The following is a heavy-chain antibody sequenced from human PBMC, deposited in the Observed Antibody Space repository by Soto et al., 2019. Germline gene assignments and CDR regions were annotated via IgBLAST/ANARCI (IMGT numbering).Heavy chain of an antibody. Sequence: ASVKVSCKSSGYSFTNYVMHWVRQAPGQRLEWMGWINPGYGDTKYSQKFQGRVTITRDTSASTAYMELSSLRSEDTAVYYCATHNRSEDSSGHRGNRFDPWGQGTLVTVSS. D-gene: IGHD3-22*01. CDR2: INPGYGDT. J-gene: IGHJ5*02. CDR3: ATHNRSEDSSGHRGNRFDP. V-gene: IGHV1-3*01. CDR1: GYSFTNYV.